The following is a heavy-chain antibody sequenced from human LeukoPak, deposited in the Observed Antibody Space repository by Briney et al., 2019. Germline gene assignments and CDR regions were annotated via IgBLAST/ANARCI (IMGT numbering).Heavy chain of an antibody. J-gene: IGHJ6*02. V-gene: IGHV3-30*03. Sequence: GGSLRLSCAASGFTFSSYGMHWVRQAPGKGLEWVAVISYDGSNKYYADSVKGRFTISRDNSKNTLYLQMNSLRAEDTAVYYCARDSSGWRAYGMDVWGQGTTVTVSS. CDR3: ARDSSGWRAYGMDV. D-gene: IGHD6-19*01. CDR1: GFTFSSYG. CDR2: ISYDGSNK.